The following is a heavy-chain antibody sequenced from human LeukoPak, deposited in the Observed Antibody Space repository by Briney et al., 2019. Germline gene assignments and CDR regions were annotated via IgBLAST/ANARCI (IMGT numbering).Heavy chain of an antibody. CDR1: GFAFSDYF. CDR2: ISSSSSYI. J-gene: IGHJ4*02. D-gene: IGHD6-13*01. V-gene: IGHV3-11*03. Sequence: PGGSPRLSCAASGFAFSDYFMAWIRQAPGKGLEWVSYISSSSSYISYADSVKGRFTISRDNSKKSLDLQMNSLRVDDTAVYYCARSGQQLAGLGYFDYWGQGTLVTVSS. CDR3: ARSGQQLAGLGYFDY.